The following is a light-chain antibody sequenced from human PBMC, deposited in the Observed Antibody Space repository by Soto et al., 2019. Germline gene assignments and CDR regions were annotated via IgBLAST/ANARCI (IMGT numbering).Light chain of an antibody. CDR1: QNINSW. J-gene: IGKJ1*01. CDR2: ESS. Sequence: DIQMTQSPSTLSASVGDGVTITCRASQNINSWLAWYQQKPGKAPSLLIFESSRLGSGVPSRFSGSGSGTEFTLTISSLQPDDFATYYCQQYHSYPRTFGQGTKVEIK. V-gene: IGKV1-5*03. CDR3: QQYHSYPRT.